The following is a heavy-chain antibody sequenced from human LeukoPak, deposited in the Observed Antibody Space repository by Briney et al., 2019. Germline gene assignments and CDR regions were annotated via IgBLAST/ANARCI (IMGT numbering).Heavy chain of an antibody. J-gene: IGHJ4*02. Sequence: GGSLRLSXAASGFTFDDYGMSWVRQARGKGLEWVSGINWNGGSTGYADSVKGRFTISRDNAKNSLYLQMNSLRAEDTAVYYCARSAPGAMGYFDYWGQGTLVTVSS. V-gene: IGHV3-20*04. CDR1: GFTFDDYG. CDR3: ARSAPGAMGYFDY. D-gene: IGHD5-18*01. CDR2: INWNGGST.